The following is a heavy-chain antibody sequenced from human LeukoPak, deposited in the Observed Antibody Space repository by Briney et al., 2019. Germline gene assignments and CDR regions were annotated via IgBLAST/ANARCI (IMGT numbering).Heavy chain of an antibody. CDR1: GFTLRNYA. Sequence: TGGSLRLSCAASGFTLRNYAMSWVRQAPGKGLEWVSVIAGSGGGTYYADSVKGRFTISRDTSKNTLYLQVNSLGAEDTAVYYCAKALTGEDYGMDVWGQGTTVTVSS. V-gene: IGHV3-23*01. J-gene: IGHJ6*02. D-gene: IGHD2-15*01. CDR2: IAGSGGGT. CDR3: AKALTGEDYGMDV.